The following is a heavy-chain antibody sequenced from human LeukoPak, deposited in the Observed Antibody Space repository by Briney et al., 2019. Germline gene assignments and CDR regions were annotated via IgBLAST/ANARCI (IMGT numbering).Heavy chain of an antibody. Sequence: GGSLRLSCAASGFTFSSYAMSWVRQAPGKGLEWVSAISGSGGSTYYADSVKGRFTISRDNAKNSLYLQMNSLRAEDTALYYCAKGYCSSTSCYEFDYWGQGTLVTVSS. CDR1: GFTFSSYA. CDR3: AKGYCSSTSCYEFDY. V-gene: IGHV3-23*01. D-gene: IGHD2-2*01. CDR2: ISGSGGST. J-gene: IGHJ4*02.